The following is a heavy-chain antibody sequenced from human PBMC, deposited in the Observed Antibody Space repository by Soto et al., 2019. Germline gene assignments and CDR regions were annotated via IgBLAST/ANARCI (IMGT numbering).Heavy chain of an antibody. V-gene: IGHV3-15*07. Sequence: GGSLRLSCAASGFTFSNAWINWVRQAPGKGLEWVGRIKSKTDGGTTDYAAPVKGRFTISRDDSKNTLYLQMNSLKTEDTAVYYCTTAEHIVVVTAFFGSYGMDVWGQGTTVTVSS. CDR1: GFTFSNAW. CDR3: TTAEHIVVVTAFFGSYGMDV. D-gene: IGHD2-21*02. J-gene: IGHJ6*02. CDR2: IKSKTDGGTT.